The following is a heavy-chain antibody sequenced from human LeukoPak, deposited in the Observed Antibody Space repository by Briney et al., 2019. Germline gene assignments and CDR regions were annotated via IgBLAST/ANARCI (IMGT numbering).Heavy chain of an antibody. CDR1: GGSISSSSYY. V-gene: IGHV4-39*02. Sequence: SETLSLTCTVSGGSISSSSYYWGWIRQPPGKGLEWIGSIYYSGSTYYNPSLKSRVTISVDTSKNQFSLKLSSVTAADTAVYYCAKDYDSSVFYYYYYMDVWGKGTTVTVSS. J-gene: IGHJ6*03. D-gene: IGHD3-22*01. CDR2: IYYSGST. CDR3: AKDYDSSVFYYYYYMDV.